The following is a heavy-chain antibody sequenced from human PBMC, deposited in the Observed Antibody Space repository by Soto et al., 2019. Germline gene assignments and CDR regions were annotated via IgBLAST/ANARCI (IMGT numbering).Heavy chain of an antibody. CDR3: AVSPGGDRQMAWFDP. Sequence: LTWIRQHPGKGLEWIGFIYNSGNTYYNPSLKSRITISVDTSKNQFSLSLNSVTVADTAVYYCAVSPGGDRQMAWFDPWGQGTLVTVSS. D-gene: IGHD2-21*02. J-gene: IGHJ5*02. CDR2: IYNSGNT. V-gene: IGHV4-31*02.